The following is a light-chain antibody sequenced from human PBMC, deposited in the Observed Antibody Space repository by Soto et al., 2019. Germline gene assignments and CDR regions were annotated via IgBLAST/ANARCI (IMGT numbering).Light chain of an antibody. CDR1: QRVSSSY. J-gene: IGKJ1*01. V-gene: IGKV3-20*01. CDR2: DAS. CDR3: QDYDDWPTWT. Sequence: EIVLTQSPGTLSLSPGERATLSYRASQRVSSSYLAWYQQKPGQAPRLLIYDASNRATGIPARFSGSGSGTEFTLVISSLQSEDIAVYYCQDYDDWPTWTFGQGTKVDIK.